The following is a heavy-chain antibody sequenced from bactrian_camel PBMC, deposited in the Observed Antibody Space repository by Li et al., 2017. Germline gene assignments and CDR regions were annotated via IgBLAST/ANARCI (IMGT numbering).Heavy chain of an antibody. CDR3: VSGLVVGIPR. CDR1: GFTFDESD. J-gene: IGHJ4*01. V-gene: IGHV3S60*01. D-gene: IGHD2*01. Sequence: HVQLVESGGGSAQAGGSLTLSCAATGFTFDESDMGWYRQAPGSQCELVAGILSDGTVYYADFVEGRFTISRDNAENAVYLQMKSLKSEDTALYYCVSGLVVGIPRWGQGTQVTVS. CDR2: ILSDGTV.